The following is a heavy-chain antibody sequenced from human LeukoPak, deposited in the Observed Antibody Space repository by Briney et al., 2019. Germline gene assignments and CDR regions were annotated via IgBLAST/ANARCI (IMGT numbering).Heavy chain of an antibody. Sequence: PGGSLRLSCAASGFTFSSYWMNWVRQAPGKGLEWVSRINSGGSSTCYADSVKGRFTISRDNAKNTLYLQMNSLRAEDTAVYYCAHRGYSPMGYYYYYMDVWGKGTTVTVSS. J-gene: IGHJ6*03. CDR2: INSGGSST. CDR3: AHRGYSPMGYYYYYMDV. D-gene: IGHD3-22*01. V-gene: IGHV3-74*01. CDR1: GFTFSSYW.